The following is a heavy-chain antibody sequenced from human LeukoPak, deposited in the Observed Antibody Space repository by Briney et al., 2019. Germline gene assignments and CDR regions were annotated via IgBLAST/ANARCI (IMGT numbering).Heavy chain of an antibody. CDR3: ATIKRGNIFGFFDF. CDR2: VLDNVRT. Sequence: SETLSLTCTVSGGSISSHYWSWVRQPPGKGLEWIGFVLDNVRTKDNPSLNSRFTLSADTSKNQFSLRLTSVNAADTAVYYCATIKRGNIFGFFDFWGQGILVTVSS. J-gene: IGHJ4*02. V-gene: IGHV4-59*11. D-gene: IGHD5-18*01. CDR1: GGSISSHY.